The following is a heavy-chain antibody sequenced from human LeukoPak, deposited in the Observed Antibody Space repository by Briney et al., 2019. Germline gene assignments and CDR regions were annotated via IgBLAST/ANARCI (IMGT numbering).Heavy chain of an antibody. CDR1: GFTFSTYW. CDR3: ARDVTSPEAFDI. V-gene: IGHV3-7*01. Sequence: GGSLRLSCAASGFTFSTYWMTWVRQAPGKGLEWVANIQEDGNEKYYVDSVKGRSTISRDNAKNSLYLQMNSLRAEDTAVYYCARDVTSPEAFDIWGQGTMVTVSS. CDR2: IQEDGNEK. D-gene: IGHD2-21*02. J-gene: IGHJ3*02.